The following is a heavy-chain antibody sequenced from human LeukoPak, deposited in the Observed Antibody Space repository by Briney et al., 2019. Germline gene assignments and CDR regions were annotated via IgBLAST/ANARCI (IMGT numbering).Heavy chain of an antibody. Sequence: SETLSLTCTVSGGSISSHYWSWIRQPPGKGLEWIGYIYYSGSTNYNPSLKSRVTISVDTSKNQFSLKLSSVTAADTAVYYCARGGSSEYYYYMDVWGKGTTVTVSS. CDR3: ARGGSSEYYYYMDV. CDR1: GGSISSHY. V-gene: IGHV4-59*11. J-gene: IGHJ6*03. CDR2: IYYSGST. D-gene: IGHD6-6*01.